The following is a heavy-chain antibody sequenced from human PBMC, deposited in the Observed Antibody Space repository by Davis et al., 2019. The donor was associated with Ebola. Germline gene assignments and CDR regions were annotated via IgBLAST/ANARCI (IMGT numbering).Heavy chain of an antibody. Sequence: PGGSLRPSCAASGFTFSSYAIHWARQAPAKGLEWVAVISYEGSNKYYADSVKGRFTISRDNSKNTLYLQMNSLRAEDTAVYYCARGGNFWSGYSTGDCAFDIWGQGTMVTVSS. J-gene: IGHJ3*02. CDR1: GFTFSSYA. CDR3: ARGGNFWSGYSTGDCAFDI. CDR2: ISYEGSNK. V-gene: IGHV3-30-3*01. D-gene: IGHD3-3*01.